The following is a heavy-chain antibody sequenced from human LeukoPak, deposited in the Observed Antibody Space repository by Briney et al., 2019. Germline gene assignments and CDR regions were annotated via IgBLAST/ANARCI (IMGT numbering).Heavy chain of an antibody. D-gene: IGHD3-10*01. CDR3: ARDGGSGSYPVH. Sequence: ASVKVSCKASGYTFTGYYMHWVRPAPGKGLEWMGCINPNSGGTNYAQKFQGRVTMTRNTCISTAYMELRRLRSDDTAVYYCARDGGSGSYPVHWGQGTLVTVSS. J-gene: IGHJ4*02. V-gene: IGHV1-2*02. CDR2: INPNSGGT. CDR1: GYTFTGYY.